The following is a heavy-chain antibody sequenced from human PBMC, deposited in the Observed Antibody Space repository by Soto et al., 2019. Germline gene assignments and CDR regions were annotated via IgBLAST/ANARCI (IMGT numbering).Heavy chain of an antibody. D-gene: IGHD4-4*01. Sequence: GGSLRLSCAASGFDFSRYEMNWVRQAAGKGLEWVSKISASGSTINYGDSVRGRLTISRDNAKNSLYLHMDSLRAEDTAVYYCARRYSKYLPLDSWGQGTLVTVSS. CDR3: ARRYSKYLPLDS. J-gene: IGHJ4*02. CDR2: ISASGSTI. V-gene: IGHV3-48*03. CDR1: GFDFSRYE.